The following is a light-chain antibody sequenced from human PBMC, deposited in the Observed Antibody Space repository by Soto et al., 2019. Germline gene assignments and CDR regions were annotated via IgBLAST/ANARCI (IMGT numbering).Light chain of an antibody. Sequence: EIVLTQSPATLSVSPGERATLPGRASQSVSSNLAWYQQKPGQAPRLLIYGASTRATGIPARFSGTGSGTDFTLTVSSLQSEDFAVYYCQQYDNWPQTFGQGTKVDIK. J-gene: IGKJ1*01. V-gene: IGKV3-15*01. CDR1: QSVSSN. CDR2: GAS. CDR3: QQYDNWPQT.